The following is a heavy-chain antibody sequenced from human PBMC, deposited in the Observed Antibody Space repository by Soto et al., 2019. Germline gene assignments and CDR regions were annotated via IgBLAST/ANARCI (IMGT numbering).Heavy chain of an antibody. CDR2: INHSGST. CDR3: ARDDRRGYSYGSTYYYYYYGMDV. CDR1: VVSFSGYY. Sequence: PSETLSLTCAVYVVSFSGYYWSCIRHPPGKWLEWIGEINHSGSTNYNPSLKSRVTISVDTSKNQFSLKLSSVTAADTAVYYCARDDRRGYSYGSTYYYYYYGMDVWGQATTVTVSS. V-gene: IGHV4-34*01. D-gene: IGHD5-18*01. J-gene: IGHJ6*02.